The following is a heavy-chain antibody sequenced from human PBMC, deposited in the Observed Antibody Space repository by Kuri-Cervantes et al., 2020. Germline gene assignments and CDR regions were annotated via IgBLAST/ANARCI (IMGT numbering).Heavy chain of an antibody. D-gene: IGHD3-10*01. CDR3: ARRALTGGDAFDI. V-gene: IGHV1-18*01. CDR1: GYTFTSYG. Sequence: ASVKVSCKASGYTFTSYGISWVRQAPGQGLEWMGWISAYNGNTNYAQKLQGRVTMTTDTSTSTAYMELSSLRSEDTAVYYCARRALTGGDAFDIWGQGTMVTVSS. CDR2: ISAYNGNT. J-gene: IGHJ3*02.